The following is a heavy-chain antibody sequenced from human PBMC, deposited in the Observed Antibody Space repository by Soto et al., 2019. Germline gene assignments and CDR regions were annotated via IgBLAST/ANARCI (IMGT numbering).Heavy chain of an antibody. CDR3: VRDVGFDYVN. D-gene: IGHD3-16*01. Sequence: EVQLVESGGGLVQPGGSLRISCKGSGFSFSSYWMSWVRQAPGKGLAWVASIKQDESEKYYVDSVKGRFTISRDNVDDSVFLHMNRLSAEDTAVYFCVRDVGFDYVNWGQGTLVTVSS. CDR2: IKQDESEK. J-gene: IGHJ4*02. V-gene: IGHV3-7*01. CDR1: GFSFSSYW.